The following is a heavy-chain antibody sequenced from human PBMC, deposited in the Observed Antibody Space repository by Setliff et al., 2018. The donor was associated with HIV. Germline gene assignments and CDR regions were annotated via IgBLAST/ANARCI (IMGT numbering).Heavy chain of an antibody. CDR1: GFTFSTYW. CDR3: ARASSYYYDSSGYSSYFDY. D-gene: IGHD3-22*01. CDR2: INNDETIT. Sequence: GGSLRLSCVASGFTFSTYWMHWVRQVPGKGLMWVAHINNDETITKYADSVKGRFTISRDNAKNSLYLQMNSLRAEDTAVYYCARASSYYYDSSGYSSYFDYWGQGTLVTVSS. J-gene: IGHJ4*02. V-gene: IGHV3-74*01.